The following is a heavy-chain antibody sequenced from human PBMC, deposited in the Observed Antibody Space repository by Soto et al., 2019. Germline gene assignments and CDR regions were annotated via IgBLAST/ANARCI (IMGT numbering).Heavy chain of an antibody. D-gene: IGHD4-17*01. Sequence: QVHLVQSGAEVRKPAASVFVSCKASGYTFSGYEIHWVRQAPGQRLEWMGWINGGNGITKSSQEFQDRVTFNKDTSATTAYMELSSLRSEDTAVYCCARFWHGDRRLDTWGQGTMVIVSS. CDR3: ARFWHGDRRLDT. CDR1: GYTFSGYE. CDR2: INGGNGIT. J-gene: IGHJ3*02. V-gene: IGHV1-3*01.